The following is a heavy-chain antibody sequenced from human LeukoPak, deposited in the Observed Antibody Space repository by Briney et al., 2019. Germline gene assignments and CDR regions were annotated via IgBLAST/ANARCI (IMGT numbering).Heavy chain of an antibody. CDR1: GGSFSGYY. D-gene: IGHD3-10*01. CDR2: IYYSGST. Sequence: SETLSLTCAVYGGSFSGYYWSWIRQPPGKGLEWIGYIYYSGSTNYNPSLKSRVTISVDTSKNQFSLKLSSVTAADTAVYYCARAGWDYYGSGSYYPNYYYYYYMDVWGKGTTVTISS. J-gene: IGHJ6*03. CDR3: ARAGWDYYGSGSYYPNYYYYYYMDV. V-gene: IGHV4-59*01.